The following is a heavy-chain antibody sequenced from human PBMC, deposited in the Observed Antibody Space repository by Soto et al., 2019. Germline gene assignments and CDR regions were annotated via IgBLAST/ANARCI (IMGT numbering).Heavy chain of an antibody. D-gene: IGHD5-18*01. V-gene: IGHV4-30-4*01. Sequence: PSETLSLTCTVSGGSISSGDYYWSWIRQPPGKGLEWIAYIYYSGTTYYNPSLKSRVTISIDTSKNQFSLTLSSVTAADTAVYFCARDKTGYSFVDYWGQGTLVTVSS. CDR1: GGSISSGDYY. CDR3: ARDKTGYSFVDY. CDR2: IYYSGTT. J-gene: IGHJ4*02.